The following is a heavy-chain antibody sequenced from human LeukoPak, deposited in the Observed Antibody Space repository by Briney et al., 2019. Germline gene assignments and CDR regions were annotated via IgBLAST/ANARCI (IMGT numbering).Heavy chain of an antibody. CDR3: ARETTVTTFCEY. CDR2: INNDGSST. CDR1: GFTFSSYW. J-gene: IGHJ4*02. Sequence: GGSLRLSCGASGFTFSSYWMHWVRQAPGKGLVWVSRINNDGSSTSYADSVQGRFTISRDNAKNSLYLQMNSLRDADTAVYYCARETTVTTFCEYWGQGTLVTVSS. D-gene: IGHD4-17*01. V-gene: IGHV3-74*01.